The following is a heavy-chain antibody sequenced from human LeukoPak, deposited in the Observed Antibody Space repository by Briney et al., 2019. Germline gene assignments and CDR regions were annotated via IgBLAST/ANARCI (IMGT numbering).Heavy chain of an antibody. CDR3: VRESHGSFDY. CDR1: GFSFSTYD. Sequence: GGSLRLSCAASGFSFSTYDVNWVRQAPGKGLEWVACICSGSSYIFHADSVRGRFTVSRDNAKNSLYLQMNSLRADDTAVYYCVRESHGSFDYWGRGSLVTVSS. J-gene: IGHJ4*02. CDR2: ICSGSSYI. V-gene: IGHV3-21*01.